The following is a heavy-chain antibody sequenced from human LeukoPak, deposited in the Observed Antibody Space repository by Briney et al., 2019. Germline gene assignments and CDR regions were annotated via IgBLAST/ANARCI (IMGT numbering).Heavy chain of an antibody. J-gene: IGHJ4*02. Sequence: PGGSLRLSCAASGFTFSSYAMSWVRQAPGKGLEWVSAISGSGGSTYYADSVKGRFTISRDNSKNTLYLQMNSLRAEDTAVYYCAKDLDGRGSHAVAGTEDYFDYWGQGTLVTVSS. V-gene: IGHV3-23*01. CDR1: GFTFSSYA. CDR2: ISGSGGST. CDR3: AKDLDGRGSHAVAGTEDYFDY. D-gene: IGHD6-19*01.